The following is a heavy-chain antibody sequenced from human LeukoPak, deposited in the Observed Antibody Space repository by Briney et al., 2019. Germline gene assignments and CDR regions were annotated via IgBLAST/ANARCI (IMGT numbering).Heavy chain of an antibody. V-gene: IGHV1-69*05. CDR1: GGTFSSYA. CDR2: IIPIFGTA. Sequence: EALVKVSCKASGGTFSSYAISWVRQAPGQGLEWMGGIIPIFGTANYAQKFQGRVTITTDESTSTAYMELSSLRSEDTAVYYCANERGYSGYDGGYYFDYWGQGTLVTVSS. CDR3: ANERGYSGYDGGYYFDY. J-gene: IGHJ4*02. D-gene: IGHD5-12*01.